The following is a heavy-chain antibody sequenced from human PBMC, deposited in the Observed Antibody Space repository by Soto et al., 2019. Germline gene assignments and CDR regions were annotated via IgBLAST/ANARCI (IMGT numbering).Heavy chain of an antibody. CDR1: GASISSRDYY. CDR3: GRVMIGTSRHTDSDY. J-gene: IGHJ4*02. V-gene: IGHV4-39*01. D-gene: IGHD2-2*01. CDR2: IDYNGVT. Sequence: SETLSLTCSVSGASISSRDYYWGWIRQTPGKELEWIGNIDYNGVTYYNPSLKSRVTVSKDTSKNQFSLKVASVTAADTAIYYCGRVMIGTSRHTDSDYWGQGTQVTVSS.